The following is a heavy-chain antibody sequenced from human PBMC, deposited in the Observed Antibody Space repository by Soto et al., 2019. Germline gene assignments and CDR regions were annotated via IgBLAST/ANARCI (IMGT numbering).Heavy chain of an antibody. D-gene: IGHD1-26*01. CDR3: GTVPIVTGPTVDH. CDR1: GFTFSSYD. V-gene: IGHV3-23*01. J-gene: IGHJ4*02. Sequence: EVQVLESGGGLVQPGGSLRLSCAVSGFTFSSYDISWVRQAPGKGLEWVSAISERGESTYYADSVRGRFTISRDNSQSTLYLEMKNLGAEETAVNYCGTVPIVTGPTVDHWGQGTLVTVSS. CDR2: ISERGEST.